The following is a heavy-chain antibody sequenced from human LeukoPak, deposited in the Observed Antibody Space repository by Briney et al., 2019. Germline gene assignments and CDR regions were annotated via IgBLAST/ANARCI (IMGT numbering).Heavy chain of an antibody. V-gene: IGHV5-51*01. CDR1: GYSISSYW. CDR2: IYPGDSDT. J-gene: IGHJ4*02. CDR3: ARHVSVWGSYRDY. D-gene: IGHD3-16*02. Sequence: GAALKIYRKRSGYSISSYWIGWVRQTPGKRLACMGHIYPGDSDTRYSPSFQGQVTISADNSISTAYLQWSSLNASDTAMYYCARHVSVWGSYRDYWGQGTLVTVSS.